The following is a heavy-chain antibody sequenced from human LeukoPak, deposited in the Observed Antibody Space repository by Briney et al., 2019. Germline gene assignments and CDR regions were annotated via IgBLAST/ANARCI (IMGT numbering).Heavy chain of an antibody. Sequence: ASVKVSCKASGYTFTSYDINWVRQATGQGLEWMGWMNPNSGNTGYAQKFQGRVTMTRNTSISTAYVELSSLRSEDTAVYYCARVGWYQLPARRGYNWFDPWGQGTLVTVSS. CDR1: GYTFTSYD. J-gene: IGHJ5*02. CDR2: MNPNSGNT. D-gene: IGHD2-2*01. CDR3: ARVGWYQLPARRGYNWFDP. V-gene: IGHV1-8*01.